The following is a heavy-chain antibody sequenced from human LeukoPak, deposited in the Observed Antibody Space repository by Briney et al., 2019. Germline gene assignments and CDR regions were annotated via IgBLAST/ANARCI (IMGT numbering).Heavy chain of an antibody. J-gene: IGHJ4*02. V-gene: IGHV3-23*01. Sequence: GGSLRLSCTGSGFASGFSVSNYAMDWVRQAPGKGLEWVSGINGRGTSTYYRDSVKGRFTISRDNSNNTLFLEMTSLGADDTAVYFCAKELWFGELAADFWGQGALVTVSS. CDR3: AKELWFGELAADF. CDR1: GFSVSNYA. D-gene: IGHD3-10*01. CDR2: INGRGTST.